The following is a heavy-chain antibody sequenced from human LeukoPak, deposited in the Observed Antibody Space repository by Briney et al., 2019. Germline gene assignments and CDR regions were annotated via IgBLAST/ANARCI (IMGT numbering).Heavy chain of an antibody. CDR1: GYTFTSYY. CDR2: INPRGGST. Sequence: ASVKVSCKASGYTFTSYYMHWVRQAPGQGLEWMGIINPRGGSTSYAQKFQGRVTMTRDTSTSAVYMELSSLRSEDTAVHYCAREDTMVRGVILRTGFDYWGQGTLVTVSS. D-gene: IGHD3-10*01. V-gene: IGHV1-46*01. J-gene: IGHJ4*02. CDR3: AREDTMVRGVILRTGFDY.